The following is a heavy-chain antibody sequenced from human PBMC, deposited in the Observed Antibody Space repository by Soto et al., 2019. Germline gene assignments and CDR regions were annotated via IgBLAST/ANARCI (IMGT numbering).Heavy chain of an antibody. CDR1: GFTVSSNY. CDR2: IYSGGST. V-gene: IGHV3-66*01. J-gene: IGHJ4*02. D-gene: IGHD4-17*01. CDR3: AREQYGDYRLLNY. Sequence: PGGSLRLSCAASGFTVSSNYMSWVRQAPGKGLEWVSVIYSGGSTYYADSVKGRFTISRDNSKNTLYLQMNSLRAEDTAVYYCAREQYGDYRLLNYWGQGTLVTVSS.